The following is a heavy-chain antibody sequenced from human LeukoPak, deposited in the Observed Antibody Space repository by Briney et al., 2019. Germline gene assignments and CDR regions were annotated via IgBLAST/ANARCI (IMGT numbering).Heavy chain of an antibody. J-gene: IGHJ6*02. Sequence: GASVKVSCKASGGTFSSYAISWVRQAPGQGLEWMGRIIPILGIANYAQKFQGRVTITADKSTSTAYMELSSLRSEDTAVYHCASPRADIVVVPADDNYYYYYGMDVWGQGTTVTVSS. CDR2: IIPILGIA. CDR1: GGTFSSYA. D-gene: IGHD2-2*01. CDR3: ASPRADIVVVPADDNYYYYYGMDV. V-gene: IGHV1-69*04.